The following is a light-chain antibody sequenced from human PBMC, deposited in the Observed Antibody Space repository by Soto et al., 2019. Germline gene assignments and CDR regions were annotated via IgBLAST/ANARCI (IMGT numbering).Light chain of an antibody. V-gene: IGKV3-15*01. J-gene: IGKJ1*01. CDR1: QSIITS. Sequence: EIVMTQSPATLSVSPGERATLSCRASQSIITSLAWYQHKPGQAPRLLISGASTRATGIPARFSGSGSGTEFTLTISSLEPEDFAVYYCQQYVSSPRTFGQGTKVDIK. CDR3: QQYVSSPRT. CDR2: GAS.